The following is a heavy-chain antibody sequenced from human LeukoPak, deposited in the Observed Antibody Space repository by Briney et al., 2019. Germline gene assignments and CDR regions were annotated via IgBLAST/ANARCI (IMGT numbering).Heavy chain of an antibody. CDR2: IYHSGST. CDR1: GGSISSGGYS. J-gene: IGHJ4*02. Sequence: SQTLSLTCAVSGGSISSGGYSWSWIRQPPGKGLEWIGYIYHSGSTYYNPSLKSRVTISVDRSKNQFSLKLSSVTAADTAVYYCARGIAAAFDYWGQGTLVTVSS. D-gene: IGHD6-13*01. CDR3: ARGIAAAFDY. V-gene: IGHV4-30-2*01.